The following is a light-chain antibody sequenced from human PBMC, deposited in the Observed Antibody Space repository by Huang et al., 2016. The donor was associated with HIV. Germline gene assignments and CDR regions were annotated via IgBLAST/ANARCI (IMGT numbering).Light chain of an antibody. Sequence: EIVLMQSPGTLSLSAGERVTLSCRASQNVSSNYLAWYQQKPGQAPRLLIYGASNRATGIPDRFSGSGSGTDFTLTISGLEPEDFAMYFCQQYGSSPYTSGQGTKLEIK. J-gene: IGKJ2*01. CDR2: GAS. CDR1: QNVSSNY. V-gene: IGKV3-20*01. CDR3: QQYGSSPYT.